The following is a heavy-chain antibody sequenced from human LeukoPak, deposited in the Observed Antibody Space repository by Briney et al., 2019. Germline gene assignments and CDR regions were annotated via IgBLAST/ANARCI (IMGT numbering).Heavy chain of an antibody. J-gene: IGHJ4*02. CDR1: GYTFTSYD. V-gene: IGHV1-8*01. Sequence: ASVKVSCKASGYTFTSYDINWVRQATGQGLEWMGWMNPNSGNTGYAQKFQGRVTMTRNTSISTAYMELSSLRSEDTAVYYCARGVPYYDFWSGYNMDYWGQGTLVTVSS. CDR2: MNPNSGNT. CDR3: ARGVPYYDFWSGYNMDY. D-gene: IGHD3-3*01.